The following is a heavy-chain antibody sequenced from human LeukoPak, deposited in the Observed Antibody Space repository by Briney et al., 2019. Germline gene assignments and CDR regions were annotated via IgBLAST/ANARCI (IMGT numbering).Heavy chain of an antibody. Sequence: ASVTVSCKASGYTFTGYYMHWVRQAPGQGLEWMGWINPNSGGTNYAQKFQGRVTMTRDTSISTAYMELSRLRSDDTAVYYCARANSSSWLRFDPWGQGTLVTVSS. D-gene: IGHD6-13*01. CDR2: INPNSGGT. V-gene: IGHV1-2*02. CDR3: ARANSSSWLRFDP. J-gene: IGHJ5*02. CDR1: GYTFTGYY.